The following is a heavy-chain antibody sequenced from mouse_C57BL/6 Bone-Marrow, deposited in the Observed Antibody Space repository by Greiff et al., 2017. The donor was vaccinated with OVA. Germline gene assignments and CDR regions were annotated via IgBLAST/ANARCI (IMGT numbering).Heavy chain of an antibody. V-gene: IGHV7-3*01. J-gene: IGHJ2*01. CDR2: IRNKANGHTT. CDR3: ARYIPDY. CDR1: GFTFTDYY. Sequence: EVNVVESGGGLVQPGGSLSLSCAASGFTFTDYYMSWVRQPPGKALEWLGFIRNKANGHTTEYIASVKGRFTISRDNPQSILYLQMNALRAEDSATYYCARYIPDYWGQGTTLTVSS.